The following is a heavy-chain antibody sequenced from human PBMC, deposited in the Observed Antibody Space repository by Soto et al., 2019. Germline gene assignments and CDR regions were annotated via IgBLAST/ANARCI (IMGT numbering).Heavy chain of an antibody. CDR1: GFIFSDQY. CDR3: ATVTQYYYDIDV. Sequence: EVQLVESGGGLVQPGGSLRLSCAASGFIFSDQYMDWVRQAPGKGLEWVGRTRNKANRYTTEYAASVKGRFTISRDDSKNSLHLQMNSLKTEDTAVYYCATVTQYYYDIDVWGKGTTVTVSS. J-gene: IGHJ6*03. D-gene: IGHD1-20*01. CDR2: TRNKANRYTT. V-gene: IGHV3-72*01.